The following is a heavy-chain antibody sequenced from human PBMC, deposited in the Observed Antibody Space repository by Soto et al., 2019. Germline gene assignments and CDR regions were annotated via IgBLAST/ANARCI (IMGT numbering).Heavy chain of an antibody. J-gene: IGHJ1*01. Sequence: EVQLLESGGGLVQPGGSLRLSCAASGFTFSSYAMSWVRQAPGKGLEWVSAISGSGGSTYYADSVKGRLTISRDNSKNTLYLQMNSLRAEDTAVYYCANTPYSSGWYLRYFQHWGQGTLVTVSS. V-gene: IGHV3-23*01. CDR1: GFTFSSYA. CDR3: ANTPYSSGWYLRYFQH. D-gene: IGHD6-19*01. CDR2: ISGSGGST.